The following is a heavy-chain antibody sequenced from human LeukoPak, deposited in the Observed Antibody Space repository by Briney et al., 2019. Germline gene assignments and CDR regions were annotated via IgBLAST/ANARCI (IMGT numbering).Heavy chain of an antibody. CDR2: ISSGSSTI. V-gene: IGHV3-48*04. CDR3: ARGQLTDPRIDY. D-gene: IGHD1-1*01. CDR1: GFTFGGYS. Sequence: HPGGSLRLSCAASGFTFGGYSMNWVRQTPGKGLEWVCHISSGSSTIYYADPVKGRFTISRDNAKDSLYLQMNSLRAEDTAVYYCARGQLTDPRIDYWGQGTLVTVSS. J-gene: IGHJ4*02.